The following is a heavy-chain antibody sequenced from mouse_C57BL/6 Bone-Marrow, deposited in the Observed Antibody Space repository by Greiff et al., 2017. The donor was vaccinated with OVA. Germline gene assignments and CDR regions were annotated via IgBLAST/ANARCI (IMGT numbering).Heavy chain of an antibody. CDR2: INPSSGYT. D-gene: IGHD2-4*01. CDR1: GYTFTSYT. CDR3: ARGLGFAY. Sequence: QVQLQQPGAELVRPGASVKMSCKASGYTFTSYTMHWVKQRPGQGLEWIGYINPSSGYTKYNQKFKDKATVTADKSSSTAYMQLSSLTSEDSAVYYCARGLGFAYWGQGTLVTVSA. V-gene: IGHV1-4*01. J-gene: IGHJ3*01.